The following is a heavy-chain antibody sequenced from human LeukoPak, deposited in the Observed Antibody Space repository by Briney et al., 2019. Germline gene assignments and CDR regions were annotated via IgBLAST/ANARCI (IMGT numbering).Heavy chain of an antibody. V-gene: IGHV3-15*01. Sequence: EGSLRLPCIASGLNFTNSWMIWVRQAPRKGLEWVDRIKRQKDGLYTHYAASVKGRFTISRDESNDMLFLQMNSLNVEDNGVYYCTNEDVSLWGQGTLISVTS. CDR1: GLNFTNSW. CDR3: TNEDVSL. J-gene: IGHJ4*02. CDR2: IKRQKDGLYT. D-gene: IGHD3-16*01.